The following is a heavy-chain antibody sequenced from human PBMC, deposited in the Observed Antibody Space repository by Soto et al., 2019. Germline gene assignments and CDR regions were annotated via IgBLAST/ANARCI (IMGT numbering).Heavy chain of an antibody. CDR3: ASERSAGTGWFDP. Sequence: QVQLVQSGAEVKKPGASVKVSCKASGYTFTSYDINWVRQATGQGLEWMGWMNPNSGNTGYAQKFQGRVTMTRNTAMSTAYTELSSLRSEHTAVSYCASERSAGTGWFDPWGQGTLVTVSS. J-gene: IGHJ5*02. D-gene: IGHD6-13*01. CDR1: GYTFTSYD. CDR2: MNPNSGNT. V-gene: IGHV1-8*01.